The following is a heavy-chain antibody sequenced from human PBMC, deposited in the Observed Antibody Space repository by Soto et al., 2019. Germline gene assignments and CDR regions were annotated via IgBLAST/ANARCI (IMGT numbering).Heavy chain of an antibody. Sequence: ASVKVSCKASGYTFTSYVMHWVRQAPGQRLEWMGWINAGNGNTKYSQNLQGRVIITRDTSASTAYMDLSSLRSEDTAVYYCARDGNNWNEEQYYFDYWGQGTQVTVSS. D-gene: IGHD1-1*01. CDR1: GYTFTSYV. V-gene: IGHV1-3*01. CDR2: INAGNGNT. J-gene: IGHJ4*02. CDR3: ARDGNNWNEEQYYFDY.